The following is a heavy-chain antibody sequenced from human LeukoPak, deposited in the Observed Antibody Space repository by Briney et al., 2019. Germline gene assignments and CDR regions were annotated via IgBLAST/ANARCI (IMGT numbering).Heavy chain of an antibody. CDR3: GLSGNYYYYYMDV. Sequence: GASVKVSCKTSGGSFSSYALSWVRQAPGQGLEWMGGIIPIFGTPNYAQKFQGRVTITADKSTSTAYMELSSLRSDDTAIYYCGLSGNYYYYYMDVWGKGTTVTISS. CDR1: GGSFSSYA. D-gene: IGHD6-25*01. V-gene: IGHV1-69*06. J-gene: IGHJ6*03. CDR2: IIPIFGTP.